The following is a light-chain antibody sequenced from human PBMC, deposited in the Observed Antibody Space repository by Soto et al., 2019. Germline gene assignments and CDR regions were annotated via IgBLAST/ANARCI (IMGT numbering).Light chain of an antibody. CDR1: QDISNY. CDR2: DAS. J-gene: IGKJ4*01. CDR3: QQYDNLLLT. Sequence: DIQMTQSPSSLSASVGDRVTITCQASQDISNYLNWYQQKPGKAPKLLIYDASNLETGVPPRFSGSGSGTDFTFTISSLQPEDIATYYCQQYDNLLLTFGGGNKVEIK. V-gene: IGKV1-33*01.